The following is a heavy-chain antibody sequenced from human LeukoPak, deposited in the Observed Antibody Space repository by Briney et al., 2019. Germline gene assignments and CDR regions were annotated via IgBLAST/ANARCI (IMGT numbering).Heavy chain of an antibody. J-gene: IGHJ6*03. V-gene: IGHV4-4*07. CDR1: GGSISSYY. D-gene: IGHD5-24*01. Sequence: SETLSLTCTVSGGSISSYYWSWIRQPAGKGLEWIGRIYTSGSTNYNPSLKSRVTISVDTSKNQFSLKLSSVTAADTAVYYCARERDVEMATTGLMDVWGKGTTVTISS. CDR3: ARERDVEMATTGLMDV. CDR2: IYTSGST.